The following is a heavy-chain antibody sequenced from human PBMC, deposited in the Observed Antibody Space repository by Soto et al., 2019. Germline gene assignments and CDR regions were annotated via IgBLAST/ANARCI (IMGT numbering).Heavy chain of an antibody. Sequence: SETLSLTCAVSGYSISSGYYWGWIRQPPGKGLEWIGSIYHSGSTYYNPSLKSRVTISVDTSKNQFSLKLSSVTAADTAVYYCARSYGSGSYFDYYCGMDVWGQGTTVTVSS. J-gene: IGHJ6*02. CDR2: IYHSGST. V-gene: IGHV4-38-2*01. CDR1: GYSISSGYY. CDR3: ARSYGSGSYFDYYCGMDV. D-gene: IGHD3-10*01.